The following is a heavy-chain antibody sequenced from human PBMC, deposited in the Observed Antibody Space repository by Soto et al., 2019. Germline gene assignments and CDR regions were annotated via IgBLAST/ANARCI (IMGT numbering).Heavy chain of an antibody. CDR1: GYTFTTYA. D-gene: IGHD6-13*01. Sequence: ASVKVSCKASGYTFTTYAMHWVRQAPGQRLEWMGWINAGNGNTKYSQKFQGRVSMTRDTSASTAYMELSSLRSEDTAVYYCARSPVAAADWFDPWGQGTLVTVS. J-gene: IGHJ5*02. V-gene: IGHV1-3*01. CDR3: ARSPVAAADWFDP. CDR2: INAGNGNT.